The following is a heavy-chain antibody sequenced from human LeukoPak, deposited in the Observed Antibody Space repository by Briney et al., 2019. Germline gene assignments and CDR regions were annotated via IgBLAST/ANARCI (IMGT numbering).Heavy chain of an antibody. CDR2: IKQDGSEK. J-gene: IGHJ3*02. CDR1: GFTFSSYW. V-gene: IGHV3-7*01. CDR3: ARVGHHDAFDI. Sequence: GGSLRLSCAASGFTFSSYWMSWVRQAPGKGLEWVANIKQDGSEKSYVDSVKGRFTISRDNAKNSLYLQMNSLRAEDTAVYYCARVGHHDAFDIWGQGTMVTVSS. D-gene: IGHD3-10*01.